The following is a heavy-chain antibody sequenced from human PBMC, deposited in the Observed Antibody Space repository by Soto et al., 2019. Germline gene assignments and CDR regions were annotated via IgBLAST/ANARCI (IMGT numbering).Heavy chain of an antibody. D-gene: IGHD3-3*01. CDR2: ISSNGGST. CDR1: GFTFSSYA. Sequence: GGSLRLSCSASGFTFSSYAMHWVRQAPGKGLEYVSAISSNGGSTYYADSVKGRFTISRDNSKNTLYLQMSSLRAEDTAVYYCVKDSETYYEFWSGPPVFDYGMDVWGQGTMVTVSS. V-gene: IGHV3-64D*06. CDR3: VKDSETYYEFWSGPPVFDYGMDV. J-gene: IGHJ6*02.